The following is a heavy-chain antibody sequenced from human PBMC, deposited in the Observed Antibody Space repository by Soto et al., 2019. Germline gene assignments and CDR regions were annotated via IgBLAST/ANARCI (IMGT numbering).Heavy chain of an antibody. D-gene: IGHD3-22*01. J-gene: IGHJ4*02. Sequence: SETLSLTCTVSGGSISGYYWSWIRQPPGKGLEWIGYILYSGSTNYNPSLKSRVTISIDTSKNQFSLKLSSVTAADTAVYYCASGEEYYYGGRGYFDSWGQGALVTVSS. CDR1: GGSISGYY. CDR2: ILYSGST. V-gene: IGHV4-59*01. CDR3: ASGEEYYYGGRGYFDS.